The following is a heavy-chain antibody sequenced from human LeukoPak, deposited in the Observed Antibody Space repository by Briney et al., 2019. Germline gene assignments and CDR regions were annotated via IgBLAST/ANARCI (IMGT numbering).Heavy chain of an antibody. V-gene: IGHV7-4-1*02. CDR3: ARRTYYYDSSGYPVRAFDI. Sequence: ASVKVSCEASGYTFTSYAMNWVRQAPGQGLEWMGWINTNTGNPTYAQGFTGRFVFSLDTSVSTAYLQISSLKAEDTAVYYCARRTYYYDSSGYPVRAFDIWGQGTMVTVSS. J-gene: IGHJ3*02. CDR2: INTNTGNP. CDR1: GYTFTSYA. D-gene: IGHD3-22*01.